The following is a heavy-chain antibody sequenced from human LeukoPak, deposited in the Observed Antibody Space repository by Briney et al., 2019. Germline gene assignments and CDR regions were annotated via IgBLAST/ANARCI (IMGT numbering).Heavy chain of an antibody. J-gene: IGHJ4*02. D-gene: IGHD2-2*01. CDR3: ARQMHSTSWYGRYYFDS. Sequence: PGGSLRLSCAASEYSFSNFAVGWVRQAPGKGLEWVSTIASGFNTYSADSVKGRFTISRDNSKNTLYLQMDSLRAEDTAIYYCARQMHSTSWYGRYYFDSWGQGTLVTVS. CDR2: IASGFNT. V-gene: IGHV3-23*01. CDR1: EYSFSNFA.